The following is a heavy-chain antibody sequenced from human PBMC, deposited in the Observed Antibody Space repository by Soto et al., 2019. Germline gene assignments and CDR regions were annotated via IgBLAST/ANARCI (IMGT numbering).Heavy chain of an antibody. CDR1: GFTFSSYS. D-gene: IGHD2-15*01. J-gene: IGHJ4*02. V-gene: IGHV3-48*01. CDR3: ARELGYCSGGSCYSGIDAFDY. Sequence: EVQLVESGGGLVQPGGSLRLSCAASGFTFSSYSMNWVRQAPGKGLEWVSYISSSSSTIYYADSVKGRFTISRDNAKNSLYLQMNSLRAEDTAVYYCARELGYCSGGSCYSGIDAFDYWGQGTLVTVSS. CDR2: ISSSSSTI.